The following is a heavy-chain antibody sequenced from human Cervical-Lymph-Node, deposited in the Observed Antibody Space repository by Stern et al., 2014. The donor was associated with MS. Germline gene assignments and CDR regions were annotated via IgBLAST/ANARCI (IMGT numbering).Heavy chain of an antibody. J-gene: IGHJ6*02. V-gene: IGHV3-30*18. CDR1: GATFGSFG. D-gene: IGHD3-22*01. CDR2: YSFGGRKK. CDR3: AKDLRSMIVVGNHDDYGMDV. Sequence: VQLVESGGGVAKPGETLRLSWAASGATFGSFGMNWVRQAPAKGLEGGALYSFGGRKKDYAESVKGRFTISRDNSKNTVYLQMNSLRVEDTAVYYCAKDLRSMIVVGNHDDYGMDVWGQGTTVTVSS.